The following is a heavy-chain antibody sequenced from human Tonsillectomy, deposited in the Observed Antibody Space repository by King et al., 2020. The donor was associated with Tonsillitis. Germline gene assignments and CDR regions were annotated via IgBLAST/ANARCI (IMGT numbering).Heavy chain of an antibody. CDR3: ARGYCSGGSCLPPPDY. CDR2: IKQDGGEK. J-gene: IGHJ4*02. Sequence: VQLVESGGGLVQPGGSLRVSCVASGFTFSNHWMTWVRQAPGKGLEWVANIKQDGGEKHYMDSVKGRFTISRDNAGNLLFLQMNSLSVEDTALYYCARGYCSGGSCLPPPDYWGQGTLVTVSS. CDR1: GFTFSNHW. V-gene: IGHV3-7*01. D-gene: IGHD2-15*01.